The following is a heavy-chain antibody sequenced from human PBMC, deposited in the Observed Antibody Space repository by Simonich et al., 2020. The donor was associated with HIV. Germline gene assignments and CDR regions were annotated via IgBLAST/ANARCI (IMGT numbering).Heavy chain of an antibody. Sequence: EVQLVESGGGLVQPGRSLRLSCAASGFTFDDYAVHWVRQARGKCVEWVSGISGNSGSIGDADSVKGRFTISRDNAKNSLYLQMNSLRAEDMALYYCAKDRYSSSSGSFDYWGQGTLVTVSS. J-gene: IGHJ4*02. CDR1: GFTFDDYA. CDR2: ISGNSGSI. V-gene: IGHV3-9*03. CDR3: AKDRYSSSSGSFDY. D-gene: IGHD6-6*01.